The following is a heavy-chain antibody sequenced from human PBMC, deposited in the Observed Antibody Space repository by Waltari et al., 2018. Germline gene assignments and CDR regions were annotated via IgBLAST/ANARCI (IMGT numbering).Heavy chain of an antibody. J-gene: IGHJ4*02. Sequence: LATGKGLEWVSIISYDGINKYFSDSVKGRFTISRDNSKNTLFLQMNSLRGDDTAVYYCAKDRGGYYESSGYPLIDYWGQGTLFTVSS. CDR2: ISYDGINK. CDR3: AKDRGGYYESSGYPLIDY. D-gene: IGHD3-22*01. V-gene: IGHV3-30*18.